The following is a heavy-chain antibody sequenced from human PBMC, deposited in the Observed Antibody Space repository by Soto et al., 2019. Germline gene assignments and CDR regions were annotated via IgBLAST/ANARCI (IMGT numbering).Heavy chain of an antibody. V-gene: IGHV1-3*01. CDR3: ARSASLGYGRRMDV. D-gene: IGHD5-18*01. CDR1: GYTFTSYA. Sequence: ASVKVSCKASGYTFTSYAMHWVRQAPGQRLEWMGWINAGNGNTKYSQKFQGRVTITRDTSASAVYMELSSLRSEDTAVYYCARSASLGYGRRMDVWGQGTTVTVSS. J-gene: IGHJ6*02. CDR2: INAGNGNT.